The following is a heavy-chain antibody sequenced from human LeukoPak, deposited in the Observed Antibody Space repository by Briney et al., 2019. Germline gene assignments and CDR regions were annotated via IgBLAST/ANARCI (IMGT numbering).Heavy chain of an antibody. Sequence: ASVKVSCKASGYTFTSYDINWVRQAPGQGPEWMGWISAHSGNTNYAQKFQGRVTITADESTSTAYMELSSLRSEDTAVYYCARRGDIVVVPAALDAFDIWGQGTMVTVSS. CDR1: GYTFTSYD. J-gene: IGHJ3*02. CDR2: ISAHSGNT. CDR3: ARRGDIVVVPAALDAFDI. V-gene: IGHV1-18*01. D-gene: IGHD2-2*01.